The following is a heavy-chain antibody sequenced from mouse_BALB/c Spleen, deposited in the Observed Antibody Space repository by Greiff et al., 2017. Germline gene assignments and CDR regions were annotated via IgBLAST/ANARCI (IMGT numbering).Heavy chain of an antibody. CDR1: GFSLTSYG. J-gene: IGHJ4*01. V-gene: IGHV2-9*02. CDR2: IWAGGST. Sequence: QVQLKESGPGLVAPSQSLSITCTVSGFSLTSYGVHWVRQPPGKGLGWLGVIWAGGSTNYNSALMSRLSISKDNSKSQVFLKMNSLQTDDTAMYYCAREGRVYYAMDYWGQGTSVTVSS. CDR3: AREGRVYYAMDY.